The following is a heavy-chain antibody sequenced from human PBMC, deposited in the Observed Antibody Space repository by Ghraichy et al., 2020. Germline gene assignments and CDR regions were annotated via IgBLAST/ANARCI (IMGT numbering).Heavy chain of an antibody. CDR1: GFTFSNYW. V-gene: IGHV3-7*03. D-gene: IGHD3-10*01. CDR2: IKEDGSDK. Sequence: GGSRRLSCAASGFTFSNYWMNWVRQAPGSGLEWVANIKEDGSDKYYVDSVKGRFTISRDNAKNSLYLQMNSLRAEDTAVYYCARDILWFGEFGVFFWGQGTLVTVSS. CDR3: ARDILWFGEFGVFF. J-gene: IGHJ4*02.